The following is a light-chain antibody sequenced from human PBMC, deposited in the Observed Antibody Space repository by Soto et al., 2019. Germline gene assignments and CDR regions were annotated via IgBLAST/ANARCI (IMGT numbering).Light chain of an antibody. CDR3: QQYNSWPPGGCT. Sequence: EIVMTQSPATLSVSPGERATLSCRASQSVSSNLAWYQQKPGQAPRLLIYGASTRATGIPARLSGSGSGTEFTLTISSMQSEDFAVYYCQQYNSWPPGGCTVGGGTKVEIK. CDR2: GAS. CDR1: QSVSSN. V-gene: IGKV3-15*01. J-gene: IGKJ4*01.